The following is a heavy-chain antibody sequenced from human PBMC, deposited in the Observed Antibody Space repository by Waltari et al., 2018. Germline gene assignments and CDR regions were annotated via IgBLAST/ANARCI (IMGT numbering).Heavy chain of an antibody. CDR2: INPNSGGT. CDR1: GYTFTGYY. D-gene: IGHD3-22*01. V-gene: IGHV1-2*06. J-gene: IGHJ5*01. CDR3: AKGQEHYYDNSGSFVS. Sequence: QVQLVQRGAEVKKPGASVKVSCKASGYTFTGYYIHWVRQAPGQGLEWMGRINPNSGGTNYAQEFQGRVTMTRDTSINTAYMELSRLRPDDTAVYYCAKGQEHYYDNSGSFVSWGQGTLVTVSS.